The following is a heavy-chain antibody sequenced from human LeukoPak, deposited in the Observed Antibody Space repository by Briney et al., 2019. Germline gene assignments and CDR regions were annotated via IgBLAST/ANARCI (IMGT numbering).Heavy chain of an antibody. D-gene: IGHD4-17*01. J-gene: IGHJ4*02. CDR2: IYHSGST. V-gene: IGHV4-38-2*01. CDR3: ARHENALDYGDPGAFDY. CDR1: GYSISSGYY. Sequence: SETLSLTCAVSGYSISSGYYWGWIRRPPGKGLEGIGNIYHSGSTYYNPSLKSRVTISVDTSKNQFSLKLSSVTAADTAVYYCARHENALDYGDPGAFDYWGQGTLVTVSS.